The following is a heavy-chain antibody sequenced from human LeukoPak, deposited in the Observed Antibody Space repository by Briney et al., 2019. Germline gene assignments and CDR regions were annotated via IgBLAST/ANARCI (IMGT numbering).Heavy chain of an antibody. CDR1: GYTFTSYG. Sequence: ASVKVSRKASGYTFTSYGISWVRQAPGQGLEWMGWISAYNGNTNYAQKLQGRVTMTTDTSTSTAYMELRSLRSDDTAVYYCARVRIAAATRSFDYWGQGTLVTVSS. CDR2: ISAYNGNT. V-gene: IGHV1-18*01. CDR3: ARVRIAAATRSFDY. D-gene: IGHD6-13*01. J-gene: IGHJ4*02.